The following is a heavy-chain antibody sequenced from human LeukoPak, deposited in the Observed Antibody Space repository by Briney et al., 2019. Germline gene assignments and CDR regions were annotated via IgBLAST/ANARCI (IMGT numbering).Heavy chain of an antibody. D-gene: IGHD3-10*01. CDR1: RFTFSRSA. J-gene: IGHJ4*02. Sequence: GGSLRLSCTDSRFTFSRSAMHWVRQAPGKGLEWVAVTSYDGIHEYYADSVQGRFTISRDNSKNTLYLQMNSLRLEDTALYYCARDNIAGSGSSDWGQGTLVTVSS. CDR2: TSYDGIHE. V-gene: IGHV3-30-3*01. CDR3: ARDNIAGSGSSD.